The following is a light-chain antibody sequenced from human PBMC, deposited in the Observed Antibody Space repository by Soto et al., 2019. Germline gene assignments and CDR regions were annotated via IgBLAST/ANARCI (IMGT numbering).Light chain of an antibody. J-gene: IGKJ1*01. CDR1: QTLSSSH. Sequence: EIVLTQSPGTLYLSPGERATLSCRASQTLSSSHLAWYQQKPGQAPTLLIYGASIRAAGIPDRFSGSGSGTDFTLTIRRLEPDDFAVYYCQQYGSSPRTFGQGTKVDIK. CDR3: QQYGSSPRT. V-gene: IGKV3-20*01. CDR2: GAS.